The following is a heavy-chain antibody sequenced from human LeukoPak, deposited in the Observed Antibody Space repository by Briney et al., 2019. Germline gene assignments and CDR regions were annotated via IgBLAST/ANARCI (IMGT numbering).Heavy chain of an antibody. CDR3: AREGGNGWYSGWFDP. V-gene: IGHV3-7*01. J-gene: IGHJ5*02. Sequence: HPGGSLRLSCAASGFTSSSYWMSWVRQAPGKGLEWVANIKKDGSEKKYVDSVKGRFTISRDNADNLLFLQMNSLRAEDTAIYYCAREGGNGWYSGWFDPWGQGTLVTVSS. D-gene: IGHD6-19*01. CDR2: IKKDGSEK. CDR1: GFTSSSYW.